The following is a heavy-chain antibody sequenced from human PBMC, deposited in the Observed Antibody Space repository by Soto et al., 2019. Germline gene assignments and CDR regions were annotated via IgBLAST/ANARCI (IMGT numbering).Heavy chain of an antibody. CDR1: GGSTSGDNY. J-gene: IGHJ4*02. V-gene: IGHV4-30-4*01. D-gene: IGHD3-16*01. CDR2: IYYSGNT. CDR3: AREGGESSDGLYYFDS. Sequence: SETLSLTCTVSGGSTSGDNYWSWIRQPPGKGLEWIGHIYYSGNTDYNPSLKSRLAISIDTSKNQFSLKLSSVTAADTAVYFCAREGGESSDGLYYFDSWGQGSLVTVLL.